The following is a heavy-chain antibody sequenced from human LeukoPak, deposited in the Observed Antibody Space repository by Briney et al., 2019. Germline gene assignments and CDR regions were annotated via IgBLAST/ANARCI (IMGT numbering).Heavy chain of an antibody. CDR3: TTGAAGT. CDR1: GFTFSNAW. Sequence: GGSLRLSCAASGFTFSNAWMSWVRPAPGKGLEWVGRIRSKTNGGTTDYAAPVKGRFTISRDDSENTLYLQMNSLKSEDTAVYYCTTGAAGTWGQGTLVTVSS. J-gene: IGHJ5*02. D-gene: IGHD6-25*01. CDR2: IRSKTNGGTT. V-gene: IGHV3-15*01.